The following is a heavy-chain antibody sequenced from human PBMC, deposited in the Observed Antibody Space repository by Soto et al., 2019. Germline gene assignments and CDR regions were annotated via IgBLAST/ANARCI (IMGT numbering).Heavy chain of an antibody. CDR2: FDPEDGET. V-gene: IGHV1-24*01. D-gene: IGHD3-3*01. J-gene: IGHJ3*02. CDR1: GYTLTELS. CDR3: ATGRIDVTIGGVVIIHDAFEI. Sequence: ASVKVSCKVSGYTLTELSMHWVRQAPGKGLEWMGGFDPEDGETIYAQKLQGRVTMTEDTSTDTAYMELSSLRSEDTAVYYCATGRIDVTIGGVVIIHDAFEIWGQGTMVSVSS.